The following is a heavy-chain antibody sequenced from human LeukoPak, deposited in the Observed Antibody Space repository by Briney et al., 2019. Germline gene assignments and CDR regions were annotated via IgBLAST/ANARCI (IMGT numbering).Heavy chain of an antibody. Sequence: AAVKVSCKASGYTFTGYYMHWVRQAPGQGLEWMGLINPKSGGTNYAQKFQGRVTMTRDTSIRTAYMELSRLRSDDTAVYYCAREGNGMNYDYVWGSSRYFPFDYWGQGTLVTVSS. CDR1: GYTFTGYY. V-gene: IGHV1-2*02. D-gene: IGHD3-16*02. J-gene: IGHJ4*02. CDR3: AREGNGMNYDYVWGSSRYFPFDY. CDR2: INPKSGGT.